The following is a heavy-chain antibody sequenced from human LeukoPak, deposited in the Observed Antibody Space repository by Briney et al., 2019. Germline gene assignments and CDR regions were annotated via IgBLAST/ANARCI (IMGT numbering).Heavy chain of an antibody. CDR3: ARGAMACPFDN. CDR2: ISSSGGSK. J-gene: IGHJ4*02. Sequence: GGSLPLPYAASGFTFSSYEMKWVRQAPGQGLEWVSYISSSGGSKYYADSVKGRFTISRDNAKSSLYLQMNSLRAEDTAVYYCARGAMACPFDNWGQGTLVIVSS. CDR1: GFTFSSYE. V-gene: IGHV3-48*03. D-gene: IGHD5-18*01.